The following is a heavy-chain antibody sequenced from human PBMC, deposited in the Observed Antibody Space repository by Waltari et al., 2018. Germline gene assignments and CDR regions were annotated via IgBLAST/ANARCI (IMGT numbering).Heavy chain of an antibody. Sequence: QVQLQESGPGLVKPSQTLSLTCTVSGGSISSGSYYWSWIRQPAGKGLEWIGYIYTSGSTNSNPSLKSRVTISVDTSKNQFSLKLSSVTAADTAVYYCARDNDDYSNYEVTGGMDVWGQGTTVTVSS. J-gene: IGHJ6*02. CDR1: GGSISSGSYY. D-gene: IGHD4-4*01. V-gene: IGHV4-61*09. CDR2: IYTSGST. CDR3: ARDNDDYSNYEVTGGMDV.